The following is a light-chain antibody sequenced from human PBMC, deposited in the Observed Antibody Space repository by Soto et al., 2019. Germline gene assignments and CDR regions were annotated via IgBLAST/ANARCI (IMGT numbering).Light chain of an antibody. V-gene: IGKV3-15*01. CDR1: QSVGSN. J-gene: IGKJ4*01. Sequence: IVMTHSPATLSVSPCERATLSRRASQSVGSNLAWYQQKPGQAPRLLIYYASTRDTGVPARFSGSRSGAEFTLTISSLQSEDFAVYYCQHYVTWPLTFGGGTKVDIK. CDR3: QHYVTWPLT. CDR2: YAS.